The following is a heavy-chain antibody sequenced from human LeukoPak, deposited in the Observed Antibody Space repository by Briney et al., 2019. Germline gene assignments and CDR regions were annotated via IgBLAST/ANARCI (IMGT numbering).Heavy chain of an antibody. J-gene: IGHJ6*03. CDR3: ARGGYSYGSFTGYYMGV. Sequence: SETLSLTCTVSGGSISSYYWSWIRQPPGKGLEWIGYIYYSGSTNYNPSLKSRVTISVDTSKNQFSLKLSSVTAADTAVYSCARGGYSYGSFTGYYMGVWGKGTTVTISS. D-gene: IGHD5-18*01. V-gene: IGHV4-59*01. CDR2: IYYSGST. CDR1: GGSISSYY.